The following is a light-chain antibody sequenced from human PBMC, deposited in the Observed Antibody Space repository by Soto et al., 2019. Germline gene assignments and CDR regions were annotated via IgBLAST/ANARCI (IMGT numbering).Light chain of an antibody. CDR1: QSVSNN. CDR3: HQRQSWPRT. J-gene: IGKJ1*01. Sequence: EIVMTQSPATLSVSPGERATLSCRASQSVSNNLAWYQQQPGQAPRLLIYGASTTASGIPARFSASGSGTDFTLTISDVQPEDFALYYCHQRQSWPRTFGQGTKVDIK. V-gene: IGKV3-15*01. CDR2: GAS.